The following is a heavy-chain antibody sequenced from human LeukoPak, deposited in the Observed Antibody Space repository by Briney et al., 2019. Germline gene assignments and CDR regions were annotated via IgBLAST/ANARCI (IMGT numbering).Heavy chain of an antibody. J-gene: IGHJ4*02. Sequence: ASVKVSCKASGYXFTNNYMHWVRQAPGHGLEWMGWINPNRGDTNYAQKFQGRVTMTRDTSISTAFMELTRLTSDDTAVYYCTRDLLGFATTPLSDWGQGTLVTVSS. V-gene: IGHV1-2*02. CDR2: INPNRGDT. CDR3: TRDLLGFATTPLSD. CDR1: GYXFTNNY. D-gene: IGHD4-17*01.